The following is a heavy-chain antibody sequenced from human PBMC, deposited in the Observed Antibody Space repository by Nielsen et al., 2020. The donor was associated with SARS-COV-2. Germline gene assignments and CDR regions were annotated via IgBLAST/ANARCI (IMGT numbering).Heavy chain of an antibody. V-gene: IGHV3-53*01. CDR2: IHHQSGGAT. CDR1: GVAVNDVY. Sequence: GESLKISCAASGVAVNDVYMSWVRQAPGEGLEGVAVIHHQSGGATYYADSVRGRFTISRDSSENTLHLQMHSLSVEDTAIYYCSTRESVLVTDGDAFNIWGQGTTVRVSS. CDR3: STRESVLVTDGDAFNI. D-gene: IGHD2-21*02. J-gene: IGHJ3*02.